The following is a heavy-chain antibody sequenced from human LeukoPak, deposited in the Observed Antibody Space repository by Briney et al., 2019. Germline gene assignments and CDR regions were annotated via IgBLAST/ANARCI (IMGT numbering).Heavy chain of an antibody. Sequence: PGGSLRLSCAASGFTFSSYWMSWVRQAPGKGLERVANIKQDGSEKYYVDSVKGRFTISRDNAKNSLYLQMNSLRAEDTAVYYCAREVIVYDFWSGYYDGDAFDIWGQGTMVTVSS. D-gene: IGHD3-3*01. CDR1: GFTFSSYW. CDR2: IKQDGSEK. V-gene: IGHV3-7*01. J-gene: IGHJ3*02. CDR3: AREVIVYDFWSGYYDGDAFDI.